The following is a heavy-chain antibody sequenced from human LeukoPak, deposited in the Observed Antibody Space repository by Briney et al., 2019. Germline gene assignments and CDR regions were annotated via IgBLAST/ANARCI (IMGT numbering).Heavy chain of an antibody. V-gene: IGHV5-51*01. CDR2: IYPGDSDT. D-gene: IGHD6-19*01. CDR1: GYSFTRYW. Sequence: GESLKISCKGSGYSFTRYWIGWVRQMPGKGLEWMGIIYPGDSDTRNSPSFQGQVTISVDKSISTAYLQWSSLKASDTAMYYCARRDSSGWGSFDYWGQGTLVTVSS. CDR3: ARRDSSGWGSFDY. J-gene: IGHJ4*02.